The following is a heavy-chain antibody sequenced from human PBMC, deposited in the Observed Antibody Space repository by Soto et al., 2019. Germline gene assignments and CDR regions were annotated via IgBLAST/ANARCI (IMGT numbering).Heavy chain of an antibody. CDR3: ARDWMGWFFDL. CDR1: GGSISSAGYY. Sequence: QVQLQESGPGLVKPSQTLSLTCTVSGGSISSAGYYWNWFRQHPGKGLEWIGYIYYSGSTYFNPSHKRRINISIDTSKNQFSLKLSSVTAAETAVYYCARDWMGWFFDLWGRGTLVTVSS. J-gene: IGHJ2*01. V-gene: IGHV4-31*03. D-gene: IGHD2-2*03. CDR2: IYYSGST.